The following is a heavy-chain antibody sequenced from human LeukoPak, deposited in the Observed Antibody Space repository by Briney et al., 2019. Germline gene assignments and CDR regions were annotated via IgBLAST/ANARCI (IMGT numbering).Heavy chain of an antibody. CDR2: VKQDGGEK. CDR1: GITLSNYG. V-gene: IGHV3-7*01. D-gene: IGHD3-9*01. Sequence: PGGSLRLSCAVSGITLSNYGMSWVRQAPGKGLEWVATVKQDGGEKYYVDSVKGRFTISRDNAKNSLCLQVNSLRAEDTAVYYCARGLRYFDYWGQGTLVTVSS. CDR3: ARGLRYFDY. J-gene: IGHJ4*02.